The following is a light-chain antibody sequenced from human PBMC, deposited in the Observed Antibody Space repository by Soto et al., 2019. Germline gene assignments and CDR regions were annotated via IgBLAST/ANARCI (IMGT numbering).Light chain of an antibody. V-gene: IGLV1-40*01. J-gene: IGLJ3*02. CDR1: SSNIGAGYD. CDR2: GNS. CDR3: QSYVSSLSGSEV. Sequence: QSVLTQPPSVSGAPGQRVTISCTGSSSNIGAGYDVHWYQQLPGTAPKLLIYGNSNRPSGVPDRFSGSKSGTSASLAITGLEAEDEGDYYCQSYVSSLSGSEVCGVGTKLTVL.